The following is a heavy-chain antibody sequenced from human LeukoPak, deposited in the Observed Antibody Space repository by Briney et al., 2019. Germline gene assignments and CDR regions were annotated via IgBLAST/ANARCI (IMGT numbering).Heavy chain of an antibody. CDR1: RFTFSSYS. CDR3: ARVRSRTLIDYYYGMDV. D-gene: IGHD1-14*01. CDR2: ISSSSSYI. V-gene: IGHV3-21*01. J-gene: IGHJ6*02. Sequence: GGSLRLSCAASRFTFSSYSMNWVRQAPGKGLEWVSSISSSSSYIYYADSVKGRFTISRDNAKNSLYLQMNSLRAEDTAVYYCARVRSRTLIDYYYGMDVWGQGTTVTVSS.